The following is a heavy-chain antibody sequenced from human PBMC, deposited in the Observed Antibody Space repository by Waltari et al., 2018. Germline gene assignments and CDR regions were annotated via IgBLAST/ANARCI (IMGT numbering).Heavy chain of an antibody. Sequence: EVHLLESGGGLAQPGGSLRLSCAASGFNFISYAMSWVRQTPGKGLGWVSGISDSGVITKYADSVKGRCTVSRDNSKNTVFLQLNSLRAEDTAIYYCARHLYSIDYLELGNWGQGTLVTVSS. D-gene: IGHD3-22*01. CDR1: GFNFISYA. CDR3: ARHLYSIDYLELGN. J-gene: IGHJ4*02. CDR2: ISDSGVIT. V-gene: IGHV3-23*01.